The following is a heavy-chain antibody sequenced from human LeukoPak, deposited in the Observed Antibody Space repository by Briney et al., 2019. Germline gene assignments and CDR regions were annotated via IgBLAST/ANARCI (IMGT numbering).Heavy chain of an antibody. CDR2: IYHSGST. Sequence: SETLSLTCAVSGGSISSSNWWSWIRQPPGKGLEWIGEIYHSGSTNYNPSLKSRVTISVDTSKNQFSLKLSSVTAADTAVYYCAQTVVVVPAARPGWFDPWGQGTLVTVSS. J-gene: IGHJ5*02. D-gene: IGHD2-2*01. CDR1: GGSISSSNW. CDR3: AQTVVVVPAARPGWFDP. V-gene: IGHV4-4*02.